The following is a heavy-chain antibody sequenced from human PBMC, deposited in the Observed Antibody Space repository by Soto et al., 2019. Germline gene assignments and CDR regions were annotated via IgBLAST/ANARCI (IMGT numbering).Heavy chain of an antibody. CDR3: AKDASFTITTLDWHFDL. D-gene: IGHD5-12*01. J-gene: IGHJ2*01. Sequence: QVQLVESGGGVVQPGRSLRLSCAASGFTFSDYGMHWVRQAPGKGLEWVAVISYDGSKKYYADSVKGRFTISRDNSKNTLYLQMNTLRAEDTAVYYCAKDASFTITTLDWHFDLWGRGTLVTVSS. V-gene: IGHV3-30*18. CDR2: ISYDGSKK. CDR1: GFTFSDYG.